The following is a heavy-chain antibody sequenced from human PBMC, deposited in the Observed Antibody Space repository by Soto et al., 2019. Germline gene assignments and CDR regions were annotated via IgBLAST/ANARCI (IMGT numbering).Heavy chain of an antibody. Sequence: PSETLSLTCAAYGWSFSGYYWSWIRQPPGKGLEWIGEINHSGSTNYNPSLKSRVTISVDTSKNQFSLKLSSVTAADTAGYYCARDCTYYYGSGSYRRYYGMDVWGQGTTVTVS. CDR3: ARDCTYYYGSGSYRRYYGMDV. CDR1: GWSFSGYY. CDR2: INHSGST. J-gene: IGHJ6*02. V-gene: IGHV4-34*01. D-gene: IGHD3-10*01.